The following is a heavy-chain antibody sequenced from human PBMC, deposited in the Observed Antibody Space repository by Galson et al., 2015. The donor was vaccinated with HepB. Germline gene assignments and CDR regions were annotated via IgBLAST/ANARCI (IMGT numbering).Heavy chain of an antibody. CDR3: ARDPHHYYGSGSSGDY. CDR1: GYTFTSYG. V-gene: IGHV1-18*04. CDR2: ISAYNGNT. Sequence: SVKVSCKASGYTFTSYGISWVRQAPGQGLEWMGWISAYNGNTNYAQKLQGRVTMTTDTSTSTAYMELRSLRSDDTAVYYCARDPHHYYGSGSSGDYWGQGTLVTVSS. D-gene: IGHD3-10*01. J-gene: IGHJ4*02.